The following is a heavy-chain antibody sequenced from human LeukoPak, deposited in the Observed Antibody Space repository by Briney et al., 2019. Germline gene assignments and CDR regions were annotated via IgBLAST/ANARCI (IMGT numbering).Heavy chain of an antibody. CDR1: GGSISSSSYY. J-gene: IGHJ4*02. CDR3: ASMYSSGWYEGFF. D-gene: IGHD6-19*01. Sequence: PSETLSLTCTVSGGSISSSSYYWGWIRQPPGKGLEWIGSIYYSGSTYYNPSLKSRVTISVDTSKNQFSLKLSSVTAADTAVYYRASMYSSGWYEGFFWGQGTLVTVSS. CDR2: IYYSGST. V-gene: IGHV4-39*01.